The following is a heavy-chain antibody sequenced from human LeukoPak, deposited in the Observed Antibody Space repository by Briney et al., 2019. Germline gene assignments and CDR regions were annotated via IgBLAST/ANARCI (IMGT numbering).Heavy chain of an antibody. V-gene: IGHV1-2*02. J-gene: IGHJ4*02. CDR3: ARVRYRLAETYIDY. Sequence: VKVSCKASGYTFTGYYMHWVRQAPGQGLEWMGWINPNSGGTNYAQKFQGRVTMTRDTSISTAYMELSRLRSDDTAVYYCARVRYRLAETYIDYWGQGTLVTVSS. CDR2: INPNSGGT. D-gene: IGHD3-16*01. CDR1: GYTFTGYY.